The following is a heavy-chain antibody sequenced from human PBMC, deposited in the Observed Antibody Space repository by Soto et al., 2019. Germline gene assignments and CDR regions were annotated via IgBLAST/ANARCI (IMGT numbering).Heavy chain of an antibody. J-gene: IGHJ5*02. CDR3: ARVSDSSSWYEKGHNWFDP. CDR2: TYYRSKWYN. D-gene: IGHD6-13*01. V-gene: IGHV6-1*01. Sequence: KQSQTLSLTCAISGDSVSSNSAAWNWIRQSPSRGLEWLGRTYYRSKWYNDYAVSVKSRITINPDTSKNQFSLQLNSVTPEDTAVYYCARVSDSSSWYEKGHNWFDPWGQGTLVTVSS. CDR1: GDSVSSNSAA.